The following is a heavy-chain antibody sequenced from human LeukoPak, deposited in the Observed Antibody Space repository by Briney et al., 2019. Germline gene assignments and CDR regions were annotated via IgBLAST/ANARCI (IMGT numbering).Heavy chain of an antibody. D-gene: IGHD6-19*01. CDR1: GYTFTSYY. CDR2: INPSGGST. CDR3: ARGGKSSGWFWYFDL. Sequence: ASVKVSCKASGYTFTSYYMHWVRQAPGQGLEWMGIINPSGGSTSYAQKFQGRVTMTRDMSTSTVYMELSSLRSEDTAVYYCARGGKSSGWFWYFDLWGRGTLVTVSS. J-gene: IGHJ2*01. V-gene: IGHV1-46*01.